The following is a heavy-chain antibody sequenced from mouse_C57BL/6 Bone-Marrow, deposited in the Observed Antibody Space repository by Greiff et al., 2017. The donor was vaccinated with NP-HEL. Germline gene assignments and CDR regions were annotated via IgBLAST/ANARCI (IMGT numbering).Heavy chain of an antibody. D-gene: IGHD2-4*01. Sequence: DVQLQESGAELVRPGASVKLSCTASGFNIKDDYMHWVKQRPEQGLEWIGWIDPENGDTEYASKFQGKATIKADTSSNTAYLQLSSLTSEDTAVYYCTTPDVYYDYVPVAYWGQGTLVTVSA. CDR1: GFNIKDDY. V-gene: IGHV14-4*01. J-gene: IGHJ3*01. CDR2: IDPENGDT. CDR3: TTPDVYYDYVPVAY.